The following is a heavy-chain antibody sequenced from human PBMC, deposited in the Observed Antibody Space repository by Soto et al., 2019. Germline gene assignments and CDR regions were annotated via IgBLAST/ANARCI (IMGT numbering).Heavy chain of an antibody. D-gene: IGHD2-15*01. CDR3: ARDRSGGSCYSFMARCYYYGMDV. Sequence: GGSLRLSCAASGFTFSSYAMHWVRQAPGKGLEWVAVISYDGSNKYYADSVKGRFTISRDNSKNTLYLQMNSLRAEDTAVYYCARDRSGGSCYSFMARCYYYGMDVWGQGTTVTVSS. J-gene: IGHJ6*02. V-gene: IGHV3-30-3*01. CDR2: ISYDGSNK. CDR1: GFTFSSYA.